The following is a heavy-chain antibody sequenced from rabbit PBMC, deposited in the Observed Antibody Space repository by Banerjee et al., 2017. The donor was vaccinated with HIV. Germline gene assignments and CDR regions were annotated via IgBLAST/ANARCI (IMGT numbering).Heavy chain of an antibody. CDR2: IDPVFGST. Sequence: QLKESGGGLVQPGGSLKLSCKASGFDFSSNYMSWVRQAPGKGLEWIGYIDPVFGSTYYASWVNGRFTISSDNAQNTVDLQMNSLTAADTATYFCAREDYSSDWGPYGMDLWGQGTLVTVS. CDR1: GFDFSSNY. CDR3: AREDYSSDWGPYGMDL. D-gene: IGHD4-1*01. V-gene: IGHV1S7*01. J-gene: IGHJ6*01.